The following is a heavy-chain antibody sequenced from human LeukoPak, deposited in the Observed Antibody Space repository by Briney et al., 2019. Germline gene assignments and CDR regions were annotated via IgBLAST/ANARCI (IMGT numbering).Heavy chain of an antibody. D-gene: IGHD2-15*01. J-gene: IGHJ4*02. Sequence: GESLKISCKGAGYSFSSYCISWVRQMPGKGLEGMGIIYPGDSATRNSPSFQDQVTISANKSISTDYLKWSSLKASDTAMYYCARQYCSGTSCYSDYWGQGTLVTVSS. CDR3: ARQYCSGTSCYSDY. CDR1: GYSFSSYC. V-gene: IGHV5-51*01. CDR2: IYPGDSAT.